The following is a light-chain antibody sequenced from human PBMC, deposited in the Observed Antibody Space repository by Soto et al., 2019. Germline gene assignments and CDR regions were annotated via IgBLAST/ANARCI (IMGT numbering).Light chain of an antibody. CDR2: EVN. CDR3: ASYTSSSSYV. J-gene: IGLJ1*01. CDR1: RSDIGDSNF. V-gene: IGLV2-14*01. Sequence: QSALTQPASVSGSPGQSVTISCTGPRSDIGDSNFISWYQHSPGKAPRLLIYEVNNRPSGVSKRFSGSKAGNTASLTISGLLDDDEADYFCASYTSSSSYVFGTGTKLTVL.